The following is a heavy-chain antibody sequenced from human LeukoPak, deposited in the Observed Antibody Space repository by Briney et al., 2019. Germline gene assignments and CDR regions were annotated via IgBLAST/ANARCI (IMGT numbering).Heavy chain of an antibody. CDR3: ARDNSDYGVPNWFDP. CDR2: IYTSGST. V-gene: IGHV4-4*07. CDR1: GGSISSHY. D-gene: IGHD4-17*01. J-gene: IGHJ5*02. Sequence: PSETLSLTCTVSGGSISSHYWSWIRQPAGKGLEWIGRIYTSGSTNYNPSLKSRVTMSVDTSKNQFSLKLSSVTAADTAVYYCARDNSDYGVPNWFDPWGQGTLVTVSS.